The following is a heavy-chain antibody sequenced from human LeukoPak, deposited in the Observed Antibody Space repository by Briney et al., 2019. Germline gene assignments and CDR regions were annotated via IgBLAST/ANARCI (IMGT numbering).Heavy chain of an antibody. Sequence: ASVKVSCKASGYTFTGYYMHWVRQAPGQGLEWMGWINPNSGGKNYAQKFQGRVTITRDTSISTAYMELSRLRSDDTAVYYCARAIGDSWDIDYWGQGTLVTVSS. J-gene: IGHJ4*02. CDR2: INPNSGGK. V-gene: IGHV1-2*02. CDR3: ARAIGDSWDIDY. CDR1: GYTFTGYY. D-gene: IGHD2-15*01.